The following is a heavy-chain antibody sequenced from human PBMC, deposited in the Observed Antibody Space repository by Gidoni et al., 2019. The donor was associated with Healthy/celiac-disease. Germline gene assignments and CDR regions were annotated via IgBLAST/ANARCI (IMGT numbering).Heavy chain of an antibody. V-gene: IGHV3-30-3*01. CDR1: GFPFSSYA. J-gene: IGHJ4*02. Sequence: QVQLVESGGGVVQPGRSLRPSCAAPGFPFSSYAMHWVRQAPGKGLEWVAVISYDGSNKYYADSVKGRFTISRDNSKNTLYLQMNSLRAEDTAVYYCARDSADYYDSSGSDYWGQGTLVTVSS. D-gene: IGHD3-22*01. CDR2: ISYDGSNK. CDR3: ARDSADYYDSSGSDY.